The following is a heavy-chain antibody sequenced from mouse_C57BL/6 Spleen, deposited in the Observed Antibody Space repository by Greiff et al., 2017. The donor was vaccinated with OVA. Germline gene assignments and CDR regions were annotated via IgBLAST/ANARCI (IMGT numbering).Heavy chain of an antibody. J-gene: IGHJ4*01. CDR2: IWSGGST. CDR1: GFSLTSYG. CDR3: ARNTRYGGAMDD. V-gene: IGHV2-2*01. D-gene: IGHD1-1*01. Sequence: VQLVESGPGLVQPSQSLSITCTVSGFSLTSYGVHWVRQSPGQGLEWLGVIWSGGSTDYNAAFISRLSISKDNSKSQVFLKMNSLQADDAAIYYCARNTRYGGAMDDWGQGTSVTVSS.